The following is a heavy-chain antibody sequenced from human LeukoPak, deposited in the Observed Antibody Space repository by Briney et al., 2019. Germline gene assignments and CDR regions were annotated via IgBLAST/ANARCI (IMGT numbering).Heavy chain of an antibody. CDR2: ISYDGSNK. J-gene: IGHJ4*02. CDR1: GFTFSSYA. Sequence: PGGSLRLSCAASGFTFSSYAMHWVRQAPGKGLEWVAVISYDGSNKYYADSVKGRFTISRDNSRDTLYLQMHSLRADDTAVYYCARRSGFYFDYWGQGTLVTVSS. V-gene: IGHV3-30-3*01. D-gene: IGHD3-10*01. CDR3: ARRSGFYFDY.